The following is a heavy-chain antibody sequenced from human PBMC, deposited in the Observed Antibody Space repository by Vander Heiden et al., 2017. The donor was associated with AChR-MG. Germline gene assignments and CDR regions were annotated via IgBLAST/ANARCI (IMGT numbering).Heavy chain of an antibody. D-gene: IGHD5-12*01. V-gene: IGHV5-51*01. Sequence: EVQLAQSGAEVKKPGESLKISCKGSGYSFTSYGIGWVRQMPGKGLEWMGIIYPGDSDTRYSPSFQGQVTISADKSISTAYLQWSSLKASDTAMYYCARHGRWIGERWLQLHDYWGQGTLVTVSS. J-gene: IGHJ4*02. CDR3: ARHGRWIGERWLQLHDY. CDR1: GYSFTSYG. CDR2: IYPGDSDT.